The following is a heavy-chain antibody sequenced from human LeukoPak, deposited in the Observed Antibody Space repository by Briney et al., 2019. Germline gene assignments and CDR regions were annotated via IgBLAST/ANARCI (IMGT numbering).Heavy chain of an antibody. V-gene: IGHV3-7*01. CDR3: ARGERGQLSFDY. J-gene: IGHJ4*02. CDR1: GFPFSGYW. Sequence: LPGGSLRLSCAVSGFPFSGYWMGWVRQAAGNGLEWVATINEDGSEKYYVDSVKGRFTISRDNAESSLSLQMNSLRAEDTTLYYCARGERGQLSFDYWGQGTLVTVSP. D-gene: IGHD5-18*01. CDR2: INEDGSEK.